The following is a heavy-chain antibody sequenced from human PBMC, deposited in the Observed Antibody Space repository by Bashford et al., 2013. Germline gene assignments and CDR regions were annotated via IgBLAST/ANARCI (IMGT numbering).Heavy chain of an antibody. V-gene: IGHV4-34*01. CDR1: GGSFSGYY. Sequence: SSETLSLTCAVYGGSFSGYYWSWIRQPPGKGLEWIGEINHSGSTNYNPSLKSRVTISVDTSKNQFSLKLSSVTAADTAVYYCAKGRIAARPSNYYYYYGMDVWGQGTTVTVSS. CDR2: INHSGST. CDR3: AKGRIAARPSNYYYYYGMDV. D-gene: IGHD6-6*01. J-gene: IGHJ6*02.